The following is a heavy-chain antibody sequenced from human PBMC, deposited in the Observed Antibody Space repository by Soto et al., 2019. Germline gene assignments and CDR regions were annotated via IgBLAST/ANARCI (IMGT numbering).Heavy chain of an antibody. CDR1: GGSISSYY. J-gene: IGHJ4*02. V-gene: IGHV4-59*01. CDR3: ARHVDTARVTN. CDR2: IYYSGST. D-gene: IGHD5-18*01. Sequence: SETLSLTCTVSGGSISSYYWSWIRQPPGKGLEWIGYIYYSGSTNYNPSLKSRVTISVDTSKNQFSLKLSSVTAADTAVYYCARHVDTARVTNWGQGTLVTVSS.